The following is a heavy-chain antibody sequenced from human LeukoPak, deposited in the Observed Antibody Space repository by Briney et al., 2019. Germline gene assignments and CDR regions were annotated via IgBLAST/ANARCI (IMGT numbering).Heavy chain of an antibody. D-gene: IGHD3-22*01. CDR2: IKIDGSST. V-gene: IGHV3-74*01. CDR1: GFTFNTYW. Sequence: GGSLRLSCAASGFTFNTYWMHWVRRPPGKGLVWVSRIKIDGSSTSYADSVKGRFTISRDNAKNTLYLQMNSLRAEDTAMYYCAKTYYYDSSGYYYENAFDIWGLGTMVTVSS. J-gene: IGHJ3*02. CDR3: AKTYYYDSSGYYYENAFDI.